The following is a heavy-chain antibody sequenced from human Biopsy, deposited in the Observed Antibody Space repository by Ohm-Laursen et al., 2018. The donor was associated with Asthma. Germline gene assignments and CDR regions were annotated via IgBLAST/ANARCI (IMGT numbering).Heavy chain of an antibody. Sequence: SLRLSCTASGFTFSSYAMHWVRQAPGKGLEWVAVISYDGSNKYYADSVKGRFTISRDNSKNTPYLQMNSLRAENTAVYYCARDLHPTNHLGELSEGFDYWGQGTLVTVSS. D-gene: IGHD3-16*02. CDR1: GFTFSSYA. V-gene: IGHV3-30-3*01. CDR3: ARDLHPTNHLGELSEGFDY. J-gene: IGHJ4*02. CDR2: ISYDGSNK.